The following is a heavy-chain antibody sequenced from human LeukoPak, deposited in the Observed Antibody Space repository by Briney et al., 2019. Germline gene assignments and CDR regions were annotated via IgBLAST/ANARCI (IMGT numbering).Heavy chain of an antibody. CDR2: INWNGGST. CDR3: ARAKDDFSYYYMDV. Sequence: PGGSLRLSCAASGFTFDDYGMSWVRQAPGKGLEWVSGINWNGGSTGYADSVKGRFTISRDNAKNSLYLQMNSLRAEDTALYYCARAKDDFSYYYMDVWGKGTTVTVSS. CDR1: GFTFDDYG. J-gene: IGHJ6*03. D-gene: IGHD3-3*01. V-gene: IGHV3-20*04.